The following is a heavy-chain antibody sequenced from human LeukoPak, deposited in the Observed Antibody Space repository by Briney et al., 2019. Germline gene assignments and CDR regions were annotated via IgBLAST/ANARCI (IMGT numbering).Heavy chain of an antibody. V-gene: IGHV3-23*01. CDR3: AKAGLSGDIVVVPAAIQLDY. CDR1: GFTFSGYA. Sequence: QPGGSLRLSCAASGFTFSGYAMSWVRQAPGKGLEWVSAISGSGGSTYYADSVKGRFTISRDNSKNTLYLQMNSLRAEDTAVYYCAKAGLSGDIVVVPAAIQLDYWGQGTLVTVSS. D-gene: IGHD2-2*01. CDR2: ISGSGGST. J-gene: IGHJ4*02.